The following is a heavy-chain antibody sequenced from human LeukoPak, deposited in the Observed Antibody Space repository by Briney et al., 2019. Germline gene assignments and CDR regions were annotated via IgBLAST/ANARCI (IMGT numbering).Heavy chain of an antibody. D-gene: IGHD3-22*01. J-gene: IGHJ4*02. CDR3: ARSGGDYYDSSGYYPRPYYFDY. Sequence: SQTLSLTCAASGGSISSGGYSWSWLRQLPGKGLEWIGYIYHSGSTYYNPSLKSRFTISVDRSKNQFSLKLSSVTAADTAVYYCARSGGDYYDSSGYYPRPYYFDYWGQGTLVTVSS. CDR2: IYHSGST. CDR1: GGSISSGGYS. V-gene: IGHV4-30-2*01.